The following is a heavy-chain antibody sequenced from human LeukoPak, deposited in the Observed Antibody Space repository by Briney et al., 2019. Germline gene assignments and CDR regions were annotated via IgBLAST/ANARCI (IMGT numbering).Heavy chain of an antibody. CDR2: NIPIFGTA. J-gene: IGHJ4*02. V-gene: IGHV1-69*06. CDR1: GGTFSSYA. Sequence: SVKVSCKASGGTFSSYAISWVRQAPGQGLEWMGGNIPIFGTANYAQKFQGRVTITADKSTSTAYMELSSLRSEDTAVYYCARDLPYSSGSLGYWGQGTLVTVSS. CDR3: ARDLPYSSGSLGY. D-gene: IGHD6-19*01.